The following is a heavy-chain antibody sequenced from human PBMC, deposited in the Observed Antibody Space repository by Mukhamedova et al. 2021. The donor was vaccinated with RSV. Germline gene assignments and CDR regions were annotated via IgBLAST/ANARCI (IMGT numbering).Heavy chain of an antibody. J-gene: IGHJ4*02. CDR2: IYWDDDK. CDR3: AYRRTGGPETSHFDY. Sequence: IYWDDDKRYSPSLKSRLTVTKDTSKNQVVLIMTNMDPVDTATYYCAYRRTGGPETSHFDYWGQGTLVTVSS. D-gene: IGHD2-8*02. V-gene: IGHV2-5*02.